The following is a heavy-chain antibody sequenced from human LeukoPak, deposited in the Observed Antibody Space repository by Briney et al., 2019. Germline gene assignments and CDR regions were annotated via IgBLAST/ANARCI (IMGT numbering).Heavy chain of an antibody. J-gene: IGHJ4*02. CDR3: ARSYYYDSSGIDY. Sequence: GESLQISCKGSGYSFTSYWIGWVRQMPGKGLGWMGIIYPGDSDTRYSPSFQGQVTISADKSISTAYLQWSSLKASDTAMYYCARSYYYDSSGIDYWGQGTLVTVSS. CDR2: IYPGDSDT. D-gene: IGHD3-22*01. CDR1: GYSFTSYW. V-gene: IGHV5-51*01.